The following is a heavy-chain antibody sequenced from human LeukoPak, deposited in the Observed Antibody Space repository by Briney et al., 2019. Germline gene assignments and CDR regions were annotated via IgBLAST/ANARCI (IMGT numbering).Heavy chain of an antibody. CDR2: IYYTGST. V-gene: IGHV4-39*07. Sequence: SETLSLTCTVSGGSISGSGYYWVWIRQPPGKGLEWIATIYYTGSTYYNPSLKSRVTISVDTSKNQFSLKLSSVTAADTAVYYCAKSLSGWYGGYWGQGTLVTVSS. D-gene: IGHD6-19*01. CDR1: GGSISGSGYY. CDR3: AKSLSGWYGGY. J-gene: IGHJ4*02.